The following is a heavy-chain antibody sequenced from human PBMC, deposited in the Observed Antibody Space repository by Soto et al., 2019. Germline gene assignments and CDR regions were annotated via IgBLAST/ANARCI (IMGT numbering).Heavy chain of an antibody. V-gene: IGHV3-30*03. Sequence: GGSLRLSCAASGFTFSSYGMHWVRRAPGKWLEWVAVISYDGSNKYYADSVKGRFTISRDNSKNTLYLQMNSLRAEDTAVYYCAIGYYYYGMDVWGQGTPVTVSS. CDR1: GFTFSSYG. CDR3: AIGYYYYGMDV. J-gene: IGHJ6*02. CDR2: ISYDGSNK.